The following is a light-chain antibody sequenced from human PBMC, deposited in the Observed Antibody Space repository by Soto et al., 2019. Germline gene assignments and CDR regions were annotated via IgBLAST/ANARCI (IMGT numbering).Light chain of an antibody. CDR3: PLSTTFPIT. Sequence: IQVTLSASTVSLPEEHRVTITCRASQNIDAWLAWYQQKPGKAPKVLIYKASSLESGVPSRFSGSGSGTEFTLTICSLQPDDSVPYYSPLSTTFPITFGGGTKVAI. CDR2: KAS. V-gene: IGKV1-5*03. J-gene: IGKJ4*01. CDR1: QNIDAW.